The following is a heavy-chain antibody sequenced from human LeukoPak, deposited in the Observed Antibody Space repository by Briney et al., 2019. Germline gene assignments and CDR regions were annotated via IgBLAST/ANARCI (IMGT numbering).Heavy chain of an antibody. V-gene: IGHV3-48*04. J-gene: IGHJ5*02. CDR2: ISSSGSTI. D-gene: IGHD2-2*01. CDR1: GFTFSSYW. Sequence: PGGSLRLSCAASGFTFSSYWMSWVRQAPGKGLEWVSYISSSGSTIYYADSVKGRFTISRDNAKNSLYLQMNSLRAEDTAVYYCARFNEDCSSTSCYNWFDPWGQGTLVTVSS. CDR3: ARFNEDCSSTSCYNWFDP.